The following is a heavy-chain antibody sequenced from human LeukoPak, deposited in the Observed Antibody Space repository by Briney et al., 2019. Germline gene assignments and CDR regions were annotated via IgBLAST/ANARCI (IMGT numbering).Heavy chain of an antibody. V-gene: IGHV3-74*01. CDR3: ARSDYYGSD. Sequence: GGSLRLSCAASGFTFDDYGMSWVRQAPGKGLVWVSRINSDGSSTSYADSVKGRFTISRDNAKNTLYLQMNSLRAEDTAVYYCARSDYYGSDWGQGTLVTVSS. D-gene: IGHD3-10*01. CDR2: INSDGSST. CDR1: GFTFDDYG. J-gene: IGHJ4*02.